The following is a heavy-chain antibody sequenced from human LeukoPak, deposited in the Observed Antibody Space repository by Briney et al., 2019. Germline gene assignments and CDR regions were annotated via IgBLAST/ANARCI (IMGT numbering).Heavy chain of an antibody. Sequence: SETLSLTCAVYGGSFSGYYWSWIRQPPGNGLEWIGEINHSGSTNYNPSLKSRVTISVDTSKNQFSLKLSSVTAADTAVYYCASGGGSYSIQHWGQGTLVTVSS. V-gene: IGHV4-34*01. CDR1: GGSFSGYY. CDR3: ASGGGSYSIQH. J-gene: IGHJ1*01. D-gene: IGHD1-26*01. CDR2: INHSGST.